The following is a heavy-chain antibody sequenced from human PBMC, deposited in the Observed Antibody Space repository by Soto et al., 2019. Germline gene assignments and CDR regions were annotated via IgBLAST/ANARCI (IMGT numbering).Heavy chain of an antibody. J-gene: IGHJ4*02. Sequence: SETLSLTCTVSGASITNYYYTWIRQPPGKGLEWIGNIFSSGSTNYNPSLKSRVTISIDTSKSQFSLNLNSVTAAHTAVYYCTRDRNPSQLFYWGQGALVTVSS. V-gene: IGHV4-59*01. CDR2: IFSSGST. CDR3: TRDRNPSQLFY. CDR1: GASITNYY.